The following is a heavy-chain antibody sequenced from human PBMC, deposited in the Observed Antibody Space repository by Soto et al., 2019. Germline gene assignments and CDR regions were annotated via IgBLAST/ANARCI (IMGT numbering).Heavy chain of an antibody. J-gene: IGHJ4*02. CDR3: ATDQWFGELLSY. D-gene: IGHD3-10*01. V-gene: IGHV1-24*01. CDR1: GYTLTELS. CDR2: FDPEDGET. Sequence: ASVKVSCKVAGYTLTELSMHWVRQAPGKGLEWMGGFDPEDGETIYAQKFQGRVTMTEDTSTDTAYMELSSLRSEDTAVYYCATDQWFGELLSYWGQGTLVTVS.